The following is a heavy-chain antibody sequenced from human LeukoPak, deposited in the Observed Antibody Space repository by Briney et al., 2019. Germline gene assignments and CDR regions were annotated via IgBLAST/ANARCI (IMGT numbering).Heavy chain of an antibody. CDR2: ISSSSSTI. CDR3: ARAVISIFDY. J-gene: IGHJ4*02. Sequence: PGGSLRLSCAASGFTLGSYTMNWVRQAPGKGLEWVSYISSSSSTIQYADSVKGRFTISRDNAENSLYLQMNSLGVEDTAVYYCARAVISIFDYWGQGTLVTVSS. CDR1: GFTLGSYT. D-gene: IGHD3-3*02. V-gene: IGHV3-48*01.